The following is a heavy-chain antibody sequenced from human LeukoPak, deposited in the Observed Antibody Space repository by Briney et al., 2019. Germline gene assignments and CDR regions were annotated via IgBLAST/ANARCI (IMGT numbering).Heavy chain of an antibody. CDR3: ARDDDSSGYYEA. CDR2: INPNSGGT. V-gene: IGHV1-2*02. CDR1: GYTFTGYY. Sequence: ASVKVSCKASGYTFTGYYMHWVRQAPGQGLEWMGWINPNSGGTNYAQKFQGRVTMTRDTSTSTAYMELSRLRSDDTAVYYCARDDDSSGYYEAWGQGTLVTVSS. J-gene: IGHJ4*02. D-gene: IGHD3-22*01.